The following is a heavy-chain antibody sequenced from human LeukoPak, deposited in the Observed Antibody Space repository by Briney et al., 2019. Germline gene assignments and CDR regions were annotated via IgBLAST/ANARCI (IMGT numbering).Heavy chain of an antibody. Sequence: PGGSLRLSCAASGFTFSSFWMSWVRQAPGKGLEWVANIKQEGSDKYYVDSVKGRFTISRDNAENSLHLQMNSLRVEDTAVYYCVRLGHRFDYWGQGILVTVSS. CDR2: IKQEGSDK. CDR3: VRLGHRFDY. D-gene: IGHD1-14*01. CDR1: GFTFSSFW. J-gene: IGHJ4*02. V-gene: IGHV3-7*01.